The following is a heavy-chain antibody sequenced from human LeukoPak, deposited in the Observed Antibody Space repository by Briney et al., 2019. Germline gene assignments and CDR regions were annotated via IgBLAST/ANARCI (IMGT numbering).Heavy chain of an antibody. V-gene: IGHV3-7*03. CDR3: ARLNYYGFDY. D-gene: IGHD3-3*01. Sequence: PGGSLRLSCAASGFTFSSYWMTWVRQAPGKGLEWVANINQGGSEKHYVDSMKGRFTISRDNTQKSLYLQMNSLRAEDTAVYYCARLNYYGFDYWGQGTLVTVSS. J-gene: IGHJ4*02. CDR2: INQGGSEK. CDR1: GFTFSSYW.